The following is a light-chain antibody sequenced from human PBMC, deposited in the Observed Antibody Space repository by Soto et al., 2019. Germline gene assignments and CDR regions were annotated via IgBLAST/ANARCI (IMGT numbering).Light chain of an antibody. Sequence: QSALTQPASVSGSPGQSITISCTGTSSDVGVYDFVSWYQQHPAKAPKLSIYDVSYRPSGVSDRFSGSKSGNTASLTISGLQAEDEADYYCCSYTSSSTVLFGGGTKVTVL. CDR1: SSDVGVYDF. CDR3: CSYTSSSTVL. J-gene: IGLJ2*01. V-gene: IGLV2-14*01. CDR2: DVS.